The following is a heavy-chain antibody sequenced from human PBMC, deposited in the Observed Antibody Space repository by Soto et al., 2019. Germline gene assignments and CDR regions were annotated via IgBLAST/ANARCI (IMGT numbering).Heavy chain of an antibody. D-gene: IGHD1-26*01. CDR1: GYSISSGYY. J-gene: IGHJ6*02. CDR2: IYHGGSP. CDR3: ARDTAQGATTKVYYYGMDV. Sequence: LSLTCAASGYSISSGYYWGWIRQPPGKGLEWIGNIYHGGSPYYNPSLRSRVTISVDTSKNQFSLKLSSVTAADTAVYYCARDTAQGATTKVYYYGMDVWGQGTTVTVSS. V-gene: IGHV4-38-2*02.